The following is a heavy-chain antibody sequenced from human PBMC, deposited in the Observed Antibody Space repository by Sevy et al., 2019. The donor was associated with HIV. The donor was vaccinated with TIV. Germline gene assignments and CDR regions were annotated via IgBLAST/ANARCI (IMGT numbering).Heavy chain of an antibody. CDR1: GFSFSNYA. J-gene: IGHJ4*02. CDR3: ASHYYDSTGYFDPLDD. Sequence: GGSLRLSCTASGFSFSNYAMYWVRQAPGEGLEWVAVISTDGNIKDYADSVKGRFTISRDNFKNTLYLQMNSLRAEDSAAYYCASHYYDSTGYFDPLDDWGLGTLVTVSS. CDR2: ISTDGNIK. V-gene: IGHV3-30*04. D-gene: IGHD3-22*01.